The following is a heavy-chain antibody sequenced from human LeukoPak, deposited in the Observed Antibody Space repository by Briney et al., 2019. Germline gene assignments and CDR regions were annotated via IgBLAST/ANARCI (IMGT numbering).Heavy chain of an antibody. J-gene: IGHJ4*02. CDR1: GGSISSYY. Sequence: SETLSLTCTVSGGSISSYYWSLIRQPPGKGLEWIGYIYYSGGTNYNPSLKSRVTISVDTSKNQFSLKLSSVTAADTAVYYCARTIVVVVAATHYFDYWGQGTLVTVSS. V-gene: IGHV4-59*01. CDR3: ARTIVVVVAATHYFDY. CDR2: IYYSGGT. D-gene: IGHD2-15*01.